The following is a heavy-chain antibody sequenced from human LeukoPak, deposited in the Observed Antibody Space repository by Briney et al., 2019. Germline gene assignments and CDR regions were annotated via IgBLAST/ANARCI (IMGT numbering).Heavy chain of an antibody. CDR2: ISSEGITI. D-gene: IGHD1-26*01. V-gene: IGHV3-11*04. CDR1: GFTFSDYY. J-gene: IGHJ4*02. Sequence: GGSLRLSCAASGFTFSDYYMAWIRQAPGKGLEWVSYISSEGITIHYADSVKGRFTVSRDNAKNSVYLQMNSLRAEDTAVYYCARGGVGAYFDYWGQGTLVTVSS. CDR3: ARGGVGAYFDY.